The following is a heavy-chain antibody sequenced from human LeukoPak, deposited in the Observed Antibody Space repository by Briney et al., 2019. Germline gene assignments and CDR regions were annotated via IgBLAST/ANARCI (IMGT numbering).Heavy chain of an antibody. V-gene: IGHV3-43*02. CDR3: AGYGDYDRRVDY. D-gene: IGHD4-17*01. Sequence: GGSLRLSCAASGFTFDDYAMHWVRQAPGKGLEWVSLISGDGGSTYYADSVKGRFTISRDNNKNSLYLQMNSLRTEDTALYYCAGYGDYDRRVDYCGQGTLVTVSS. CDR2: ISGDGGST. CDR1: GFTFDDYA. J-gene: IGHJ4*02.